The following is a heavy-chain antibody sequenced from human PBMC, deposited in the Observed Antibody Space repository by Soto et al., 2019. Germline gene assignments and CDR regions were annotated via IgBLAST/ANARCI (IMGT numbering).Heavy chain of an antibody. CDR2: VHYSGST. CDR3: ARATTNVVSSFDF. J-gene: IGHJ4*02. D-gene: IGHD2-2*01. CDR1: GGSISSSGYY. V-gene: IGHV4-39*01. Sequence: SETLSLTCTVSGGSISSSGYYWGWIRQPPGKGLEWMGSVHYSGSTYYSPSLKSRVTISVDTSKNQFSLKLSSVTAADTAVYYCARATTNVVSSFDFWSQGTLVTVSS.